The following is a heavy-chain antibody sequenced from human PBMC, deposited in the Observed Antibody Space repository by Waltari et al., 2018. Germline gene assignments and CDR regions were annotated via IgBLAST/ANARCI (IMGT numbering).Heavy chain of an antibody. J-gene: IGHJ4*02. CDR1: GGSISSYY. V-gene: IGHV4-4*07. CDR2: IYTSGST. CDR3: ARSEPRYCSGGSCPRWHYFDY. Sequence: QVQLQESGPGLVKPSETLSLTCTVSGGSISSYYWSWIRQPAGKGLEWIGRIYTSGSTNDNPSLKSRVTMSVDTSKNQFSLKLSSVTAADTAVYYCARSEPRYCSGGSCPRWHYFDYWGQGTLVTVSS. D-gene: IGHD2-15*01.